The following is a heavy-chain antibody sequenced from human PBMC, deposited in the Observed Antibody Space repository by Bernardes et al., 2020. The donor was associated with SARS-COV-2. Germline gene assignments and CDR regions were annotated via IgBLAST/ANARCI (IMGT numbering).Heavy chain of an antibody. D-gene: IGHD3-3*01. J-gene: IGHJ4*02. CDR1: GYTLTALS. V-gene: IGHV1-24*01. CDR2: FDPEDGET. CDR3: ATAADFWSGLFDY. Sequence: ASVKVSCKVSGYTLTALSMHWVRQAPGQGLEWMGGFDPEDGETIYAQKFQGRVTMTEDTSTDTAYMELSSLRSEDTAVYYCATAADFWSGLFDYWGQGTLVTVSS.